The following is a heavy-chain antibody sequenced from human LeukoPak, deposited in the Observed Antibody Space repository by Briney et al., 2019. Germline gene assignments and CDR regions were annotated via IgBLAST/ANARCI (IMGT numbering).Heavy chain of an antibody. CDR2: IYYSGST. CDR1: GGSISSSSYY. V-gene: IGHV4-39*07. Sequence: PSETLSLTCTVSGGSISSSSYYWGWIRKPAGKGLEWIGSIYYSGSTSCNPSLKSRVTISLDTSKNQFSLKLSSVTAADTAVYYCARDRGSYSRPFYYYGMDVWGQGTTVTVSS. D-gene: IGHD1-26*01. CDR3: ARDRGSYSRPFYYYGMDV. J-gene: IGHJ6*02.